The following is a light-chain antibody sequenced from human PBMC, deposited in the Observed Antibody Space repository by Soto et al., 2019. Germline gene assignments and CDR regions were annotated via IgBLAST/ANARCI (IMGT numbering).Light chain of an antibody. CDR1: QSISSS. V-gene: IGKV3-15*01. CDR2: GAS. J-gene: IGKJ1*01. Sequence: EIVMTQSPATLSVSPGERVTLSCRASQSISSSLAWYQHKPGQAPRLLIYGASTRATGISARFSGSGSGTEFTLTISSLQSEDFAVYYCQQYYRWRTFGQGTKGEF. CDR3: QQYYRWRT.